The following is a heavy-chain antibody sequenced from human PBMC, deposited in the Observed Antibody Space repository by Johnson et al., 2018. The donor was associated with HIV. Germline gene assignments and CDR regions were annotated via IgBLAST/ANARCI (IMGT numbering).Heavy chain of an antibody. J-gene: IGHJ3*02. CDR3: AKGDFYDRRNPVGDWGRTGDAFDI. CDR2: ISYDGSNK. D-gene: IGHD3-22*01. CDR1: GFTFSSYA. Sequence: QVQLVESGGGVVQPGRSLRLSCAASGFTFSSYAMHWVRQAPGKGLEWVAGISYDGSNKYYADPVKGRFTIARDTPKNTMFVQMNSLRVEDSAVYYWAKGDFYDRRNPVGDWGRTGDAFDIWGQGTTVIVSS. V-gene: IGHV3-30*04.